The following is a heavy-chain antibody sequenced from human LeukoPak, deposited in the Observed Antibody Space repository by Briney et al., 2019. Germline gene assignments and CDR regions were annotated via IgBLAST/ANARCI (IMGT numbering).Heavy chain of an antibody. J-gene: IGHJ4*02. V-gene: IGHV3-23*01. D-gene: IGHD3-3*01. CDR1: GFTFSSYA. Sequence: GGSLRLSCAASGFTFSSYAMSWVRQAPGKGLEWVSAISGSGGSTYYADSVKGRFTISRDNSKNTLYLQMNSLRAEDTAVYYCAKQGMRDYDFWSGYYTFDYWGQGTLVTVSS. CDR2: ISGSGGST. CDR3: AKQGMRDYDFWSGYYTFDY.